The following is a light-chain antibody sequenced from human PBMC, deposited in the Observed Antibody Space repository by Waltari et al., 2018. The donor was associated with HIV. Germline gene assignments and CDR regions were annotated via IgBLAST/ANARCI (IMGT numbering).Light chain of an antibody. CDR3: QHYNNWLRT. CDR2: AAS. V-gene: IGKV3-15*01. CDR1: QSVSSN. J-gene: IGKJ1*01. Sequence: EIVMTQSPVTLSVSPGERATLSCRASQSVSSNLAWYQQKPGQAPRLLIYAASTRATGIPASFSGSGSGTEFTLTISSLRSEDFAVYYCQHYNNWLRTFGQGTKVEIK.